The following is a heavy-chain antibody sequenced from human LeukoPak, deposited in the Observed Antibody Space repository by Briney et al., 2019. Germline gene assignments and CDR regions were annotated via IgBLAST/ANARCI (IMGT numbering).Heavy chain of an antibody. CDR3: ANGSAPLDAFDI. CDR2: INHSGST. CDR1: GGSFSGYY. Sequence: PSETLSLTCAVYGGSFSGYYWSWIRQPPGKGLEWIGEINHSGSTNYNPSLKSRVTISVDTSKSQFSLKLSSVTAADTAVYSCANGSAPLDAFDIWGQGTMVTVSS. J-gene: IGHJ3*02. D-gene: IGHD6-6*01. V-gene: IGHV4-34*01.